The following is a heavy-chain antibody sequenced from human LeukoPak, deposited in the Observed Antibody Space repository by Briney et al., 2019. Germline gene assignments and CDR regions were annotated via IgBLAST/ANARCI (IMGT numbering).Heavy chain of an antibody. CDR3: AKNRGDAFDI. V-gene: IGHV1-18*01. Sequence: ASVKVSCKPSGFTFTSYTISWVRQAPGQGLEWMGWITPYNDNRRYAQKLQGRVTMTTDTSTSTVYMELRSLRSDDTAVFYCAKNRGDAFDIWGQGTMVTVSS. J-gene: IGHJ3*02. CDR1: GFTFTSYT. CDR2: ITPYNDNR. D-gene: IGHD2/OR15-2a*01.